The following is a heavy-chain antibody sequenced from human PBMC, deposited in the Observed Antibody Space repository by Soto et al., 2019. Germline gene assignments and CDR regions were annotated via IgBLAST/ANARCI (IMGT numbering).Heavy chain of an antibody. CDR2: IYYSGST. J-gene: IGHJ4*02. Sequence: PSETLSLTCTVSGGSISSGGYYWSWIRQHPGKGLEWIGYIYYSGSTYYNPSLKSRVTISVDTSKNQFSLKLSSVTAADTAVYYCVRGDPFTRRYSYGYYFDYRGQGTLVTVS. V-gene: IGHV4-31*03. D-gene: IGHD5-18*01. CDR3: VRGDPFTRRYSYGYYFDY. CDR1: GGSISSGGYY.